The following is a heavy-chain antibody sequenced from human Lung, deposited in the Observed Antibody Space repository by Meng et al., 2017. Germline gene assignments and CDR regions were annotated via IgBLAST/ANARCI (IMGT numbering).Heavy chain of an antibody. CDR1: GGSFSDYY. CDR2: INHSGST. J-gene: IGHJ4*02. D-gene: IGHD4-11*01. CDR3: ARGPTTMAHDFDY. Sequence: QVQLKQWGEGLLKPSATLSLSCVVSGGSFSDYYWSWIRQPPGKGLEWIGEINHSGSTNYNPSLESRATISVDTSQNNLSLKLSSVTAADSAVYYCARGPTTMAHDFDYWGQGTLVTVSS. V-gene: IGHV4-34*01.